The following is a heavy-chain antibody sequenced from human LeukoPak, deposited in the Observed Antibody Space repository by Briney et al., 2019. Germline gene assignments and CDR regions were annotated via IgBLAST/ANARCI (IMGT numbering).Heavy chain of an antibody. J-gene: IGHJ4*02. Sequence: SETLSLTCAVYGGSFSGYYWSWIRQPPGKGLEWIGEINHSGSTNYNPSLKSRVTISVDASKNQFSLKLGSVTAADTAVYYCARGMTTVTYFDYWGQGTLVTVSS. V-gene: IGHV4-34*01. CDR2: INHSGST. CDR3: ARGMTTVTYFDY. CDR1: GGSFSGYY. D-gene: IGHD4-17*01.